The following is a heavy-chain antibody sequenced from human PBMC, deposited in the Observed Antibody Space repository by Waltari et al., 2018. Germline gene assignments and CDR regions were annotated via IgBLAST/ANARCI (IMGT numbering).Heavy chain of an antibody. D-gene: IGHD3-10*01. Sequence: QVQLVQSGAEVKKPGSSVKVSCKASGGTFSSYAISWVRQAPGQGLAWMGGIIHVLGTAKEAVKLQGRVTSTAEDATSTDCMEMSSMGSEETAVYYCARDRRYDGSGSYYTDAVDIWGQGTMVTVAS. CDR2: IIHVLGTA. J-gene: IGHJ3*02. CDR3: ARDRRYDGSGSYYTDAVDI. CDR1: GGTFSSYA. V-gene: IGHV1-69*13.